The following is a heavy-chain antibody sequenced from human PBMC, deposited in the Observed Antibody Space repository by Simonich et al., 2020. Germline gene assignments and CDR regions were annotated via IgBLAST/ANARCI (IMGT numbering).Heavy chain of an antibody. CDR3: ARTRGSYFRVDY. Sequence: QVQLQESSPGLVKPSETLSLTCTVSGGSFSIYYWDWIRQPPGKGREWIGYIYYSGSTNYNPSLKSRVTISVDTAKNQFSLKLSSVTAADTAVYYCARTRGSYFRVDYWGQGTLVTVSS. CDR2: IYYSGST. D-gene: IGHD1-26*01. J-gene: IGHJ4*02. CDR1: GGSFSIYY. V-gene: IGHV4-59*01.